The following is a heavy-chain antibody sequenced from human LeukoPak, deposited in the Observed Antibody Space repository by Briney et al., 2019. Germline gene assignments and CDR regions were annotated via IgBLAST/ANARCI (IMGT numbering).Heavy chain of an antibody. J-gene: IGHJ5*02. Sequence: GASVKVSCKASGYTFTSYAMNWVRQAPGQGLEWMGWINTNTGNPTYAQGFTGRFVFSLDTSDSTAYLQISSLKAEDTAVYYCARDAAEDVLLWFGELSIENWFDPWGQGTLVTVSS. CDR2: INTNTGNP. CDR3: ARDAAEDVLLWFGELSIENWFDP. D-gene: IGHD3-10*01. CDR1: GYTFTSYA. V-gene: IGHV7-4-1*02.